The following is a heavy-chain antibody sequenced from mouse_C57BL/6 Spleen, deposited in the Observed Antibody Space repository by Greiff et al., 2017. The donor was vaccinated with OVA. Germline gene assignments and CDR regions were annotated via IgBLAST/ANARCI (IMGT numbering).Heavy chain of an antibody. V-gene: IGHV5-16*01. J-gene: IGHJ4*01. Sequence: EVQLVESEGGLVQPGSSMKLSCTASGFTFSDYYMAWVRQVPEKGLEWVANINYDGSSTYYLDSLKSRFIISRDNAKNILYLQMSSLKSEDTATYYCARDDPPDAMDYWGQGTSVTVSS. CDR3: ARDDPPDAMDY. CDR1: GFTFSDYY. CDR2: INYDGSST.